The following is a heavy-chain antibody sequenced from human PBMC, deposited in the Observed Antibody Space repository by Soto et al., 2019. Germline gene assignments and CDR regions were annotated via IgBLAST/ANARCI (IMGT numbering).Heavy chain of an antibody. J-gene: IGHJ4*02. D-gene: IGHD3-10*01. CDR1: GFTFNSYG. CDR2: ISFDGGNS. Sequence: GGSLRLSCAASGFTFNSYGMHWVRQAPGKGLELVVVISFDGGNSVYADSVKGRFTISRGNSKDTLYLQMTSLSPEDTAVYYCVKQSGSGSYSNVGSGGPFDSWGQGALVTVS. V-gene: IGHV3-30*18. CDR3: VKQSGSGSYSNVGSGGPFDS.